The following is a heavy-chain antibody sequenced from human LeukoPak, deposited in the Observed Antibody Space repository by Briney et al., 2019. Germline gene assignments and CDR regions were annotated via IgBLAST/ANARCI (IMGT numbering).Heavy chain of an antibody. Sequence: PGGSLRLSCAASGFTFSSYAMSWVRQAPGKGLEWVSAISGSGGSTYYADSVKGRFTISRDNSKNTLYLQMNSLRAEDTAVYYCAKDGPYCSSSSCPFDYWGQGTLVTVSS. V-gene: IGHV3-23*01. J-gene: IGHJ4*02. D-gene: IGHD2-2*01. CDR3: AKDGPYCSSSSCPFDY. CDR1: GFTFSSYA. CDR2: ISGSGGST.